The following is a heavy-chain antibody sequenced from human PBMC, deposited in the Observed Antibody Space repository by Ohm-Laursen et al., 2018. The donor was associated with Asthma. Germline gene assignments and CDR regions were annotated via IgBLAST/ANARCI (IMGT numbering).Heavy chain of an antibody. CDR2: ISYDGSNK. Sequence: SLRLSCSASGFTFSSYAMHWVRQAPGKGLEWVAVISYDGSNKYYADSVKGRFTISRDNSKNTLYLQMNSLRAEDTAVYYCARGLPAAAGDYFDYWGQGTLVTVSS. CDR3: ARGLPAAAGDYFDY. CDR1: GFTFSSYA. D-gene: IGHD6-13*01. V-gene: IGHV3-30-3*01. J-gene: IGHJ4*02.